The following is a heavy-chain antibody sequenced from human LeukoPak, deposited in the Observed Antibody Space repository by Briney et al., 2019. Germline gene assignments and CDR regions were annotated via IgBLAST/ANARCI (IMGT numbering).Heavy chain of an antibody. CDR1: GYSFSAYW. D-gene: IGHD6-13*01. Sequence: PGESLKISCQGSGYSFSAYWITWVRQMPGKGLEWMGRIDPSDSHINYSASFQGHVTISVDKSISTAYLQWSSLKASDTAMYYCARRSYSGYDLYSSSWYWFDPWGQGTLVTVSS. V-gene: IGHV5-10-1*01. CDR3: ARRSYSGYDLYSSSWYWFDP. CDR2: IDPSDSHI. J-gene: IGHJ5*02.